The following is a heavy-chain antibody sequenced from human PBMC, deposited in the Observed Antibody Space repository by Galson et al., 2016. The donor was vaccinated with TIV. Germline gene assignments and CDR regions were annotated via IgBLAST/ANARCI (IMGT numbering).Heavy chain of an antibody. D-gene: IGHD5-24*01. CDR1: GFSFIDYA. CDR3: ARWRGRQSEFDS. Sequence: SLRLSCAASGFSFIDYAMSWVRQGPGTGVEGVASMKEEGTEQYNVNAVTGRFAISRDGAGNSVYLQMNSLGVEDTAVYFCARWRGRQSEFDSWGQGTLVTVSA. J-gene: IGHJ4*02. CDR2: MKEEGTEQ. V-gene: IGHV3-7*01.